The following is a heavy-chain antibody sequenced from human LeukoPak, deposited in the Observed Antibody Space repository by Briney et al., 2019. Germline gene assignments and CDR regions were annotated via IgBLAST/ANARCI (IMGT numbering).Heavy chain of an antibody. Sequence: GGSLRLSCVASGFSFKNYAMNWVRQAPGKGLEWVSYISSSSSTIYYADSVKGRFTISRDKAKNSLYLQMNSLRVEDTAIYYCAKDMEEWELGEGYFDYWGQGILVTVSS. V-gene: IGHV3-48*01. CDR1: GFSFKNYA. J-gene: IGHJ4*02. CDR3: AKDMEEWELGEGYFDY. D-gene: IGHD1-26*01. CDR2: ISSSSSTI.